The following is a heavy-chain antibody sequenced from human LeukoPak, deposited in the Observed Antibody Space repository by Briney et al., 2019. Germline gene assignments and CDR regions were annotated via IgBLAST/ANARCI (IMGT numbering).Heavy chain of an antibody. CDR1: GFTFSSYA. CDR2: ISGSGGST. D-gene: IGHD3-22*01. V-gene: IGHV3-23*01. J-gene: IGHJ4*02. Sequence: GGSLRLSCAASGFTFSSYAMSWVRQAPGKGLEWVSAISGSGGSTYYADSVKGRFTISRDNSKNTLYLQMNSLRAGDTAVYYCAKVVGDSSGFPFDYWGQGTLVTVSS. CDR3: AKVVGDSSGFPFDY.